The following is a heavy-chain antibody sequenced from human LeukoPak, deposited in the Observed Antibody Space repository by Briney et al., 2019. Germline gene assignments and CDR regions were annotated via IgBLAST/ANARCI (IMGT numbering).Heavy chain of an antibody. J-gene: IGHJ4*02. CDR3: AKGSGYDADFDY. D-gene: IGHD5-12*01. CDR2: ISGSGDNT. V-gene: IGHV3-23*01. Sequence: GGSLRLSCAASGFTFSTYVMSWVRQAPGKGLEWVSGISGSGDNTYYADSVKGRFTISRDNSKNTLYLQMNSLRAEDTAVYYCAKGSGYDADFDYWGQGTLVSVSS. CDR1: GFTFSTYV.